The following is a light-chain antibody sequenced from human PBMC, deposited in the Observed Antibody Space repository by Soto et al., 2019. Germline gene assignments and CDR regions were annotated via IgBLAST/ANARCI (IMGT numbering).Light chain of an antibody. CDR1: QSVSSK. Sequence: EIVMTQSPATLSVSPGERATLSCRASQSVSSKLAWYQQKPGQAPRVLIHGASTRATGIPARFSGSGSGTEFTLTISSLQSEDFAVYYCQHYNDWPPTWTFGQGTSVEIK. J-gene: IGKJ1*01. CDR3: QHYNDWPPTWT. V-gene: IGKV3-15*01. CDR2: GAS.